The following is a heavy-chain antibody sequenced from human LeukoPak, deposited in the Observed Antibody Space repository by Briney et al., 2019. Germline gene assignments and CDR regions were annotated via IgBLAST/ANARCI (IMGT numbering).Heavy chain of an antibody. CDR2: IYTSGST. CDR3: ARDYTAAAGTGPYYFDY. D-gene: IGHD6-13*01. V-gene: IGHV4-4*07. J-gene: IGHJ4*02. Sequence: SETLSLTCTVSGGSISSYYWSWIRQPAGKGLEWLGRIYTSGSTNYNPSLKSRVTMSVDTSKNQFSLKLSSVTAADTAVYYCARDYTAAAGTGPYYFDYWGQGTLVTVSS. CDR1: GGSISSYY.